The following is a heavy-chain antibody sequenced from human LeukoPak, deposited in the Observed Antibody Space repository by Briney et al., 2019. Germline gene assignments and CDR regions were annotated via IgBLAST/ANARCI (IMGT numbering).Heavy chain of an antibody. CDR1: GFTFSSYE. CDR2: ISSSGSTI. Sequence: TGGSLRLSCAASGFTFSSYEMNWVRQAPGKGLEWVSYISSSGSTIYYADSVKGRFTISRDNAKNSLYLQMNSLRAEDTAVCYCARGHYYDLWHYFDYWGQGTLVTVSS. V-gene: IGHV3-48*03. CDR3: ARGHYYDLWHYFDY. D-gene: IGHD3-22*01. J-gene: IGHJ4*02.